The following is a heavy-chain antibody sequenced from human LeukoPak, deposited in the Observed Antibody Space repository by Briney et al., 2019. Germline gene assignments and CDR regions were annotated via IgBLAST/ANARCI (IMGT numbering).Heavy chain of an antibody. CDR3: ARVGDGLFDY. V-gene: IGHV4-39*02. CDR1: GGSISSSSYY. Sequence: SETLSLTCTVYGGSISSSSYYWGWIRQPPGKGGEWIGSIYYSGSTYYNPSLKSRVTISVDTSKNHFSLKLCSVTAADTAVYYCARVGDGLFDYWGQGTLVTVSS. D-gene: IGHD1-26*01. CDR2: IYYSGST. J-gene: IGHJ4*02.